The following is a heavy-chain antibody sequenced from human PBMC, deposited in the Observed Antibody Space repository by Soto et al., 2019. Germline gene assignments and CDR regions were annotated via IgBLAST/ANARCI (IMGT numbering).Heavy chain of an antibody. D-gene: IGHD6-19*01. Sequence: KQSQTLSLTCAISGDSVSSNSAAWNWIRQSPSRGLEWLGRTYYRSKWYNDYAVSVKSRITINPDTSKNQFSLQLNSVTPEDTAVYYCARDPRIAVAGKVGAFDIWGQGTMVTVSS. CDR3: ARDPRIAVAGKVGAFDI. J-gene: IGHJ3*02. CDR2: TYYRSKWYN. V-gene: IGHV6-1*01. CDR1: GDSVSSNSAA.